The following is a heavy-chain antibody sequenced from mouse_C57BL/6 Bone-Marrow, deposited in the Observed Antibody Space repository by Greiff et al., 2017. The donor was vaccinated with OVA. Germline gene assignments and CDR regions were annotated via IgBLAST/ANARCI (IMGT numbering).Heavy chain of an antibody. J-gene: IGHJ3*01. V-gene: IGHV1-81*01. CDR2: IYPRSGNT. Sequence: QVQLQQSGAELARPGASVKLSCKASGYTFTSYGISWVKQRTGQGLEWIGEIYPRSGNTYYNEKFKGKATLTADKSSSTAYMQLSSLTSEDSAVYYCAIANLLWSFAYWGQGTLVTVSA. CDR1: GYTFTSYG. CDR3: AIANLLWSFAY. D-gene: IGHD2-1*01.